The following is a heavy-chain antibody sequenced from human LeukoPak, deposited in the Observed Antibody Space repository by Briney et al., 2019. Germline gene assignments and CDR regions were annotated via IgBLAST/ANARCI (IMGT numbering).Heavy chain of an antibody. D-gene: IGHD6-6*01. J-gene: IGHJ4*02. V-gene: IGHV3-48*01. CDR2: ISSTSSTI. CDR3: AGPRCGSYPRLFDY. CDR1: GFTFSGYS. Sequence: GGSLRLSCAASGFTFSGYSMSWVRQAPGKGLEWVSYISSTSSTIYYADSVKGRFTISRDNAKNTLFLQMNILRAEDTAVYYCAGPRCGSYPRLFDYWGQGTLVTVSS.